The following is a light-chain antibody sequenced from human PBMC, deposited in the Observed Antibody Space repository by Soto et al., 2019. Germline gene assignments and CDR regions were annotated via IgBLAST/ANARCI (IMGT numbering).Light chain of an antibody. CDR3: VSYTARSSYV. J-gene: IGLJ1*01. Sequence: QSALTQPASVSGSPGQSITVSCTGTSSDIGGYIFVSWYQQHPGKAPKLMIYDINNRPSGVSKRFSGSKSGNTASLTISGLQAEDEADYYCVSYTARSSYVFGTGTKLT. CDR1: SSDIGGYIF. V-gene: IGLV2-14*01. CDR2: DIN.